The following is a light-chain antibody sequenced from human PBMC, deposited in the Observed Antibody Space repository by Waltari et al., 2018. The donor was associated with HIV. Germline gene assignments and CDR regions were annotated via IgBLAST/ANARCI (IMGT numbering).Light chain of an antibody. CDR1: SSNIRSNT. V-gene: IGLV1-44*01. CDR3: AAGDDSLNAWV. Sequence: SVLTQPPSASGTPGQRVTISCSGSSSNIRSNTVSWYQQLPGTAPKLLIYLNARRPPGVPARFPGSKPGTSSSLAIRGLQSEDEADYYCAAGDDSLNAWVFVWGNKFTVL. CDR2: LNA. J-gene: IGLJ3*02.